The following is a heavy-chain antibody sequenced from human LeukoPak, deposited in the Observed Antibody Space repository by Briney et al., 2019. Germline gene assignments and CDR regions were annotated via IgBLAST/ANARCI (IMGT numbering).Heavy chain of an antibody. CDR3: ARESRVVAGAAFDF. D-gene: IGHD3-22*01. Sequence: GGSLRHSYAASGFTFSSNYMSWVRQAPGKGLEWVSVIYSGGSTYYSDSVRGRFTISRDNSKNTLYLQMNSLRAEDTAVYYCARESRVVAGAAFDFWGQGTMVTVSS. V-gene: IGHV3-53*01. CDR1: GFTFSSNY. J-gene: IGHJ3*01. CDR2: IYSGGST.